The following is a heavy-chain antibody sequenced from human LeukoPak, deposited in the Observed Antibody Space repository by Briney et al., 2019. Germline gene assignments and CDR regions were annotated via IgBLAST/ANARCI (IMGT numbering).Heavy chain of an antibody. Sequence: SGTLSLTCIVSGGSISSYYWSWIRQPPGKGREWIGYIYYTGSTNYNPSLKSRVTISVDTSKNQLSLKLRSVTAADTAVYYCARQDSGTYLNPLDIWGLGTVVTVSS. CDR3: ARQDSGTYLNPLDI. J-gene: IGHJ3*02. CDR1: GGSISSYY. D-gene: IGHD1-26*01. V-gene: IGHV4-59*08. CDR2: IYYTGST.